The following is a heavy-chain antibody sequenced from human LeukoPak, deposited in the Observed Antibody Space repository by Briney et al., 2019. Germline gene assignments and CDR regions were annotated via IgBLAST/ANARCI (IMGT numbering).Heavy chain of an antibody. D-gene: IGHD3-22*01. CDR1: GGSISSSNW. CDR2: IYHSGST. V-gene: IGHV4-4*02. Sequence: SETLSLTCAVSGGSISSSNWWSWVRQPPGKGLEWIGEIYHSGSTNYNPSLKSRVTISVDKSKNQFSLKLSSVTAADTAVYYCASSQRYYYDSSGSAVDYWGQGTLVTVSS. J-gene: IGHJ4*02. CDR3: ASSQRYYYDSSGSAVDY.